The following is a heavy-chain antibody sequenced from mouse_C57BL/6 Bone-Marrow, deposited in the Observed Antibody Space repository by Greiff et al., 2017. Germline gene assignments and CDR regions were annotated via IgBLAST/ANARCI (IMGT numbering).Heavy chain of an antibody. CDR1: GFNIKDDY. D-gene: IGHD2-1*01. CDR3: TAYGKTDFYYAMDY. V-gene: IGHV14-4*01. J-gene: IGHJ4*01. CDR2: IDPENGDT. Sequence: EVQLQQSGAELVRPGASVKLSCTASGFNIKDDYMHWVKQRPEQGLEWIGWIDPENGDTEYASKFQGKATITADTSSNTAYLQLSSLTSEDTAVYYCTAYGKTDFYYAMDYWGQGTSVTVSS.